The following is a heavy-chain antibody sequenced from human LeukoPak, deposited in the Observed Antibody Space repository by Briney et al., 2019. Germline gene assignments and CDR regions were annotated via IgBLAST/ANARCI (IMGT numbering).Heavy chain of an antibody. Sequence: PSETLSLTCTVSGGSISCGDYYWSWIRQPPGKGLVWIGYIYYSGSTYYNPSLKSRVTISVDTSKNQFSLKLSSVTAADTAVYYCARVVDDSSGYRYDYWGQGTLVTVSS. J-gene: IGHJ4*02. CDR2: IYYSGST. CDR1: GGSISCGDYY. D-gene: IGHD3-22*01. V-gene: IGHV4-30-4*01. CDR3: ARVVDDSSGYRYDY.